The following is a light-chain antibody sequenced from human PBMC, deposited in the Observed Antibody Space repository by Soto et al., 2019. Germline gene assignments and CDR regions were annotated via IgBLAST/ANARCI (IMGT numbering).Light chain of an antibody. CDR3: QQSYSTPPT. Sequence: DIQMTQSPSSLSASVGDRFTITCRASEPISSYLNWYQQKPGKAPKPLIYAASSLQSGVPSRFSGSGSGTDFTLTISSLQPEDFATYYCQQSYSTPPTFGQGTRLEIK. J-gene: IGKJ5*01. CDR1: EPISSY. V-gene: IGKV1-39*01. CDR2: AAS.